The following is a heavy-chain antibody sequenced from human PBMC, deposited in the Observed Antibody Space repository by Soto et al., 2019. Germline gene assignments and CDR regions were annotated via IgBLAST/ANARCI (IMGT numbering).Heavy chain of an antibody. Sequence: EVQLVESGGGLVQPGGSLRLSCAVSGFTFGSYWMNWVRLIPGKGLEWVAYIKPDGSATYYVDSVKGRFTISRDNAKNSLYLQMNSLRVEDTSVYYCARAGYCGPGCYYDCDYWGQGTLVTGSS. CDR2: IKPDGSAT. V-gene: IGHV3-7*04. J-gene: IGHJ4*02. CDR1: GFTFGSYW. D-gene: IGHD2-2*01. CDR3: ARAGYCGPGCYYDCDY.